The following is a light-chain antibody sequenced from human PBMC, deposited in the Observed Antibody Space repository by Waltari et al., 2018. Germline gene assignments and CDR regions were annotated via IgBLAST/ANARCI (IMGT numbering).Light chain of an antibody. Sequence: SYVLTQPPSVSVAPGQTARITCGGNNIGSKSVHWYQQKPGQAPVLAVYEEGDRPAGVPERCAGSNSGNTATLTISRVEAGDEADYYCQVWDSSSDHPGVVFGGGTKLTVL. CDR1: NIGSKS. J-gene: IGLJ2*01. CDR2: EEG. CDR3: QVWDSSSDHPGVV. V-gene: IGLV3-21*02.